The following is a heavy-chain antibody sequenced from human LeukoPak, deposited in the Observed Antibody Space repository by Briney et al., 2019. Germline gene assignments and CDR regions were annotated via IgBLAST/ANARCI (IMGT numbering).Heavy chain of an antibody. Sequence: PGGSLRLSCAASGFTFSSYAMHWVRQAPGKGLEWVAVISYDGSNKYYADSVKGRFTIPRDNSKNTLYLQMNSLRAEDTAVYYCASQGGRLLRYFDWLLPYWGQGTLVTVSS. V-gene: IGHV3-30*04. CDR2: ISYDGSNK. CDR1: GFTFSSYA. CDR3: ASQGGRLLRYFDWLLPY. D-gene: IGHD3-9*01. J-gene: IGHJ4*02.